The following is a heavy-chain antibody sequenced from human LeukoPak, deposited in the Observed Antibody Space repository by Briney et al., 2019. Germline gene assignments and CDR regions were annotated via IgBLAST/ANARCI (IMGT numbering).Heavy chain of an antibody. CDR1: GGTFSSYA. D-gene: IGHD6-13*01. V-gene: IGHV1-69*06. CDR2: VIPIFGTA. Sequence: EASVKVSCKASGGTFSSYAISWVRQAPGQGLEWMGGVIPIFGTANYAQKFQGRVTITADKSTSTAYMELSSLRSEDTAVYYCASGGGSSSIKSWGQGTLVTVSS. CDR3: ASGGGSSSIKS. J-gene: IGHJ4*02.